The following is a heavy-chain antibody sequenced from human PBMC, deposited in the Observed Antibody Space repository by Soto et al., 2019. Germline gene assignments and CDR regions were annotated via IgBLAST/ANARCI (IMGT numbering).Heavy chain of an antibody. D-gene: IGHD3-3*01. CDR1: GFSFSSYS. Sequence: XGSLSLSFAASGFSFSSYSMNWVRQAPGKGLEWVSSISSSSSYIYYADSVKGRFTISRDNAKNSLYLQMNSLRAEDTAVYYCERETIFGHYGMDVWGQGTTVTVSS. V-gene: IGHV3-21*01. J-gene: IGHJ6*02. CDR3: ERETIFGHYGMDV. CDR2: ISSSSSYI.